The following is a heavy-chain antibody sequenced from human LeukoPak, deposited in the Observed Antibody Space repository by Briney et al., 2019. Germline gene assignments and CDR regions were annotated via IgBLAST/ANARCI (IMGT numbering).Heavy chain of an antibody. CDR1: GFTSSNYW. V-gene: IGHV3-7*01. Sequence: PGGSLRLSCAASGFTSSNYWMTWVRQALGKGLEWVANIKQDGNEKYYVDSVKGRFTISRDNAKNSLYLQMNSLRAEDTAVYYCASGFDSRFFDKWGQGTLVTVSS. CDR3: ASGFDSRFFDK. CDR2: IKQDGNEK. J-gene: IGHJ4*02. D-gene: IGHD3-22*01.